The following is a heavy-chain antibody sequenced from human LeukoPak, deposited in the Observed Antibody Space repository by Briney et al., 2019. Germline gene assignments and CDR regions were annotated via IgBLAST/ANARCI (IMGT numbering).Heavy chain of an antibody. V-gene: IGHV4-34*01. Sequence: SETLSLTCAVYGGSFSGYYWSWIRQPPGKGLEWIGEINHSGSTNYNPSVKSRVTISVDTSKNQFSLKLSSVTAADTAVYYCARRKVRGVIDYWGQGTLVTVSS. D-gene: IGHD3-10*01. J-gene: IGHJ4*02. CDR1: GGSFSGYY. CDR3: ARRKVRGVIDY. CDR2: INHSGST.